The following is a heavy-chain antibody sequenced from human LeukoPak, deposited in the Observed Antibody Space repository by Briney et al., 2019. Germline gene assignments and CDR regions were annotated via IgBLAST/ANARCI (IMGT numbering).Heavy chain of an antibody. CDR1: GFTFSTYW. Sequence: PGGSLRLSCVASGFTFSTYWMAWVRQAPGKGLEWVANIKGDESARHQADSVKGRFTISRDNAKKSVYLQMSSLRGEDTAVYYCARDVGGSLDYWGQGTLVTVSS. D-gene: IGHD1-26*01. V-gene: IGHV3-7*01. J-gene: IGHJ4*02. CDR3: ARDVGGSLDY. CDR2: IKGDESAR.